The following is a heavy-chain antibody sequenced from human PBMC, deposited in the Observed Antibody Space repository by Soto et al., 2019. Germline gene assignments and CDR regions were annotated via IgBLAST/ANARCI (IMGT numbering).Heavy chain of an antibody. J-gene: IGHJ4*02. CDR2: INSDGSSA. V-gene: IGHV3-74*01. CDR1: GFTFSSYW. D-gene: IGHD3-22*01. Sequence: EVQLVESGGGLVQPGGSLRLSCAASGFTFSSYWMHWVRQAPGKGLVWVSRINSDGSSASYADSVKGRFTISRDNAKNTLYLQMNSLRAEDPAVYYCAIRASYYDSSGYFDYWGQGTLVTVSS. CDR3: AIRASYYDSSGYFDY.